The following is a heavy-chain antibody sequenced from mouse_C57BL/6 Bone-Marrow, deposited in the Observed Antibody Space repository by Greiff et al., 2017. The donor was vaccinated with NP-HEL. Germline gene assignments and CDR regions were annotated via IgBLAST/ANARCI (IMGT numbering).Heavy chain of an antibody. CDR3: ASPGGSSRAWFAY. CDR1: GYAFSSSW. Sequence: QVQLQQSGPELVKPGASVKISCKASGYAFSSSWMNWVKQRPGKGLEWIGRIYPGDGDTNYNGKFKGKATLTADKSSSTAYMQLSSLTSEDSAVYFCASPGGSSRAWFAYCGQGTLVTVSA. V-gene: IGHV1-82*01. D-gene: IGHD1-1*01. J-gene: IGHJ3*01. CDR2: IYPGDGDT.